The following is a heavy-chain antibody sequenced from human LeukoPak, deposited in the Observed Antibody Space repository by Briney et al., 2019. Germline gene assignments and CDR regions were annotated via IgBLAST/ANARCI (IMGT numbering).Heavy chain of an antibody. Sequence: ASVKVSCKASGYTFTSYDINWVRQAPGQGLEWMGWISAYNGNTNYAQKLQGRVTMTTDTSTSTAYMELRSLRSDDTAVYYCARDLRPYYDSSGYPPGGYWGQGTLVTVSS. CDR2: ISAYNGNT. CDR1: GYTFTSYD. J-gene: IGHJ4*02. V-gene: IGHV1-18*01. D-gene: IGHD3-22*01. CDR3: ARDLRPYYDSSGYPPGGY.